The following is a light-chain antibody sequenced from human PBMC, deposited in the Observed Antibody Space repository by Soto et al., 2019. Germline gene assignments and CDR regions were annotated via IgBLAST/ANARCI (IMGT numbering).Light chain of an antibody. Sequence: QSALTQPASVSGSPGQSITISCTGTSSDVGSYNLVSWYQQHPGEAPKLMIYEGSKRPSGVSNRFSGSKSGNMASLTISGLQAEDEADYYCCSYAGSSTFGVVFGGGTKLTVL. V-gene: IGLV2-23*03. J-gene: IGLJ2*01. CDR3: CSYAGSSTFGVV. CDR1: SSDVGSYNL. CDR2: EGS.